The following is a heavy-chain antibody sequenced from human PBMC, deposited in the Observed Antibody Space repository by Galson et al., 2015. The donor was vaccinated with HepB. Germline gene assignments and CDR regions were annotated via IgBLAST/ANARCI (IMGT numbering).Heavy chain of an antibody. CDR2: IIPILGIA. CDR3: ARDLPLPHYYYYGMDV. CDR1: GGTFSSYA. J-gene: IGHJ6*02. Sequence: SVKVSCKASGGTFSSYAISWVRQAPGQGLEWMGRIIPILGIANYAQKFQGRVTITADKSTSTAYMELSSLRSEDTAVYYCARDLPLPHYYYYGMDVWGQGTTVTVSS. V-gene: IGHV1-69*04.